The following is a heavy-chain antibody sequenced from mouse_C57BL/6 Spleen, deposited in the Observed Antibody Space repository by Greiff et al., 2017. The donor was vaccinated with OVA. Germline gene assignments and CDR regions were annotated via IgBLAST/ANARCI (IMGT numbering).Heavy chain of an antibody. CDR3: ARRRGERTFDY. V-gene: IGHV5-6*02. Sequence: DVKLVESGGDLVKPGGSLKLSCAASGFTFSSYGMSWVRQTPDKRLEWVATISSGGSYTYYPDSVKGRFTISRDNAKNTLYLQMSSLKSEDTAMYYCARRRGERTFDYWGQGTTLTVSS. J-gene: IGHJ2*01. CDR2: ISSGGSYT. CDR1: GFTFSSYG.